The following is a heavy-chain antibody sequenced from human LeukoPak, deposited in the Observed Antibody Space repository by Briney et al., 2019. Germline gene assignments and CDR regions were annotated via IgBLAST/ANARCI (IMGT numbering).Heavy chain of an antibody. D-gene: IGHD3-10*01. CDR3: ARDRAYYGSGRRLDY. Sequence: ASVKVSCKASGYTFTSYGISWVRQAPGQGLEWMGWISAYNGNTNYAQKLQGRVTMTTDTSTSTAYMELRSLRSDDTAVYYCARDRAYYGSGRRLDYWGQGTLVTVSS. J-gene: IGHJ4*02. CDR2: ISAYNGNT. CDR1: GYTFTSYG. V-gene: IGHV1-18*01.